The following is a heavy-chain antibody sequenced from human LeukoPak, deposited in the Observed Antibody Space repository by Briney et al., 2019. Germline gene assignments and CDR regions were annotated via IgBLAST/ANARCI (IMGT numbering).Heavy chain of an antibody. CDR1: GFTFRDYY. V-gene: IGHV3-11*03. Sequence: DGSLQFSGAASGFTFRDYYMSWIRQAPGQGLEWVSYISSSSSYTNYADSVKGRFTISKDNAKNSLYLQMNSLRAEDTAVYYCARRESYYYDSSGYYSFDYWG. CDR2: ISSSSSYT. D-gene: IGHD3-22*01. J-gene: IGHJ4*01. CDR3: ARRESYYYDSSGYYSFDY.